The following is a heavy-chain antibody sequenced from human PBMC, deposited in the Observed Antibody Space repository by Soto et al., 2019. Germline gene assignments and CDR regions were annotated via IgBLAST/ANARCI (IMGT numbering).Heavy chain of an antibody. CDR3: MRSYSY. CDR2: IKEDGTEK. Sequence: DVQLVESGGGLVQPWGSLRLSCAASGFTFSSFWMTWVRQAPGKGLEWVANIKEDGTEKYYVDSVKGRFTISRDNAKNSLYLQMSSLRAEDTAVYYCMRSYSYWGQGTLVTVSS. D-gene: IGHD2-21*01. CDR1: GFTFSSFW. J-gene: IGHJ4*02. V-gene: IGHV3-7*03.